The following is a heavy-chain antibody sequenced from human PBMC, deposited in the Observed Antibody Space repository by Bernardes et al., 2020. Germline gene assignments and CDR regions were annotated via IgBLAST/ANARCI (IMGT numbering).Heavy chain of an antibody. CDR2: ISGSGGST. D-gene: IGHD2-2*02. CDR3: AKGQLLYPATDYYMGV. J-gene: IGHJ6*03. V-gene: IGHV3-23*01. CDR1: GFTFSSYA. Sequence: GGSLRLSCAASGFTFSSYAMSWFRQTPEKGLEWVSGISGSGGSTYYADSVKGRFTISRDNSKNTLYLQMNSLRAEDTAVYYCAKGQLLYPATDYYMGVWGKGTTVTVSS.